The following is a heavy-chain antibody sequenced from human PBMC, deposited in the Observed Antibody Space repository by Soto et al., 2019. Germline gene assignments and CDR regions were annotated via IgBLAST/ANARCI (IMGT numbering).Heavy chain of an antibody. V-gene: IGHV3-30-3*01. CDR1: GFTFSSYA. Sequence: QVQLVESGGGVVQPGRSLRLSCAASGFTFSSYAMHWVRQAPGKGLEWVAVISYDGSNKYYADSVKGRFTISRDNSKNTLYLQMNSLRAEDTAVYYCAREVVVVAAKQLDYWGQGTLATVSS. CDR2: ISYDGSNK. J-gene: IGHJ4*02. D-gene: IGHD2-15*01. CDR3: AREVVVVAAKQLDY.